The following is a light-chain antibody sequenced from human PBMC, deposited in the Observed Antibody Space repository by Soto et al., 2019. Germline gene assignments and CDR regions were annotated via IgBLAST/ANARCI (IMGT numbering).Light chain of an antibody. CDR2: DAS. V-gene: IGKV1-5*01. J-gene: IGKJ1*01. Sequence: IQITRSPSPLTPSLAPRFTTTGRASQSISSWLAWYQQKPGEAPKLLIYDASSLESGVPSRFSGSGSGTDFTLTISGLQSEDFATYYCQENWTSPRTFGPGTKVDIK. CDR1: QSISSW. CDR3: QENWTSPRT.